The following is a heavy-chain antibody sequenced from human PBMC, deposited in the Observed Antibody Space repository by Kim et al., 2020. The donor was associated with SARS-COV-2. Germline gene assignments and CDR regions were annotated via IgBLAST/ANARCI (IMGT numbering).Heavy chain of an antibody. J-gene: IGHJ6*02. V-gene: IGHV7-4-1*02. D-gene: IGHD3-9*01. Sequence: ASVKVSCKASGYSFTAYAMNWVRQAPGQGLEWMGWMNTNTGNPTYAQGFTGRFVFSLDTSVSTAYLQISSLKAEDTAVYYCATADTYYDISTGYGTSSMDGWGQGTTVTVS. CDR1: GYSFTAYA. CDR3: ATADTYYDISTGYGTSSMDG. CDR2: MNTNTGNP.